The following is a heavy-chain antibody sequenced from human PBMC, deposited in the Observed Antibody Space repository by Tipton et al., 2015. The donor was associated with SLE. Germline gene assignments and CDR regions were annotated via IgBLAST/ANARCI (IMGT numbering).Heavy chain of an antibody. V-gene: IGHV4-38-2*02. CDR1: SYSISSGYY. D-gene: IGHD2-21*02. Sequence: TLSLTCTVSSYSISSGYYWGWIRQPPGKGLEWIGSIYHSGSIYYSGNTYYNPSLESRVNISPHTFKNQLSLKVTSVTAADTAVYSCARFHPNSCGDCGHLDYWGQRSLVTVSS. CDR3: ARFHPNSCGDCGHLDY. J-gene: IGHJ4*02. CDR2: IYYSGNT.